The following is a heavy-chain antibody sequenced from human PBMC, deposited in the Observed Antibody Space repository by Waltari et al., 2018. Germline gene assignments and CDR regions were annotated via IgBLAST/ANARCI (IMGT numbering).Heavy chain of an antibody. J-gene: IGHJ4*02. V-gene: IGHV4-4*02. CDR3: ARDRGRGIYLYS. Sequence: QLQLQESGPGLVKPSGTLSVTCAVSGDSVSNNYWWSCVRQSPVKGLEWIGQIHGRAKTNYNPSLAGRVDWALDTASDQFSLKMTSATAAVTAIYFGARDRGRGIYLYSWGQGTLVTVSP. CDR2: IHGRAKT. CDR1: GDSVSNNYW.